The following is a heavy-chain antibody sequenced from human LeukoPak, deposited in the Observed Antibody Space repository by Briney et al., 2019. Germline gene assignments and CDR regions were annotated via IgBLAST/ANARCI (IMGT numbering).Heavy chain of an antibody. V-gene: IGHV3-30*18. CDR3: AKAHLLDWLLPFDY. CDR1: EFTFSSYA. D-gene: IGHD3/OR15-3a*01. Sequence: PGRSLRLSCAASEFTFSSYAMHWVRQAPGKGLEWVALVSYDGSDKYYAVSVKGRFTISRDNSKNTLYLQMNSLRGEDTAVYYCAKAHLLDWLLPFDYWGQGTLVTVSS. CDR2: VSYDGSDK. J-gene: IGHJ4*02.